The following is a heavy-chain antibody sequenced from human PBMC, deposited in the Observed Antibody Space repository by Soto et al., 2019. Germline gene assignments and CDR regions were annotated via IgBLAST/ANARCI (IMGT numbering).Heavy chain of an antibody. V-gene: IGHV4-31*03. J-gene: IGHJ5*02. Sequence: LSLTCTVSGGSISSGDYYWSWIRQHPGKGLEWIGYIYYSGSTYYNPSLKSRVTISVDTSKNQLSLKLSSVTAADTAVYYCARWWSGSRQGFDPWGQGTLVTVSS. CDR3: ARWWSGSRQGFDP. CDR2: IYYSGST. CDR1: GGSISSGDYY. D-gene: IGHD3-3*01.